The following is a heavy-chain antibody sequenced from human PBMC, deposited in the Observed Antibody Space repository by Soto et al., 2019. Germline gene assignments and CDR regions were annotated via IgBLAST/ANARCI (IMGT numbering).Heavy chain of an antibody. CDR1: GYTFTVYY. Sequence: QVQLVQSGAGVKKPGASVKVSCKASGYTFTVYYIHWVRQTPGQGLEWMGWINPNSGDTHYSQRFQGRVTMTRDTSITTAYMDLSRLRSDDTAVYYCARGYCSGGGCSPYCDYWGQGTLVTVSS. CDR3: ARGYCSGGGCSPYCDY. J-gene: IGHJ4*02. CDR2: INPNSGDT. D-gene: IGHD2-15*01. V-gene: IGHV1-2*02.